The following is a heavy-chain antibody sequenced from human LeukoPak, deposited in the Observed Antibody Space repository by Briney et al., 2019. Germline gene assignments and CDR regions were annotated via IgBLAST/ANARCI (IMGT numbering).Heavy chain of an antibody. Sequence: ASVKVSCKASGYTFTSYGISWVRQAPGQGLEWMGWMNPNSGNTGYAQKFQGRVTITRNTSISTAYMELSSLRSEDTAVYYCARGRRTSPLDYWGQGTLVTVSS. V-gene: IGHV1-8*03. D-gene: IGHD2-2*01. CDR1: GYTFTSYG. CDR3: ARGRRTSPLDY. CDR2: MNPNSGNT. J-gene: IGHJ4*02.